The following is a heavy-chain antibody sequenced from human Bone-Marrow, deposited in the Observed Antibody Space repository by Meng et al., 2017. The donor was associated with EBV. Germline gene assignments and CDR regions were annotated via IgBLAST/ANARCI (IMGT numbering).Heavy chain of an antibody. J-gene: IGHJ5*02. V-gene: IGHV1-3*01. D-gene: IGHD7-27*01. Sequence: HVQLVQSGARVWRPGASVTLSCEASGFTFTDYSIHWVRLAPGQELEWMGWINAGNGNTKYSQTFQSSVTITRETTSRVVYMELRSLGSEDTAVDFCAGDKANWGSVVLWFDHWGQGTLVTVSS. CDR2: INAGNGNT. CDR1: GFTFTDYS. CDR3: AGDKANWGSVVLWFDH.